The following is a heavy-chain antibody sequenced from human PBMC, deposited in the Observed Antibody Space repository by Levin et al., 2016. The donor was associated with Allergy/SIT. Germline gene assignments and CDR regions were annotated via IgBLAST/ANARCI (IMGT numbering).Heavy chain of an antibody. Sequence: RQAPGKALEWLAHIFSNDEKSYSTSLKSRLTISKDTSKSQVVLTMTNMDPVDTATYYCARVFDMSGMDVWGQGTTVTVSS. J-gene: IGHJ6*02. CDR3: ARVFDMSGMDV. V-gene: IGHV2-26*01. CDR2: IFSNDEK. D-gene: IGHD3-3*01.